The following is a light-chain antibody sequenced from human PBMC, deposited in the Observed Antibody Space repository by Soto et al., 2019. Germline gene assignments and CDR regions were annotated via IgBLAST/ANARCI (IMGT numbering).Light chain of an antibody. Sequence: EVVMTQSPATLPVSPGGRVTLSCRASQSVSSNLAWYQQKPGQAPRLLIYGASTRATGIPARFSGSGSGTEFTLTISSLQSEDFAVYYCQQYNNWITFGQGTRLEIK. CDR3: QQYNNWIT. J-gene: IGKJ5*01. CDR2: GAS. CDR1: QSVSSN. V-gene: IGKV3-15*01.